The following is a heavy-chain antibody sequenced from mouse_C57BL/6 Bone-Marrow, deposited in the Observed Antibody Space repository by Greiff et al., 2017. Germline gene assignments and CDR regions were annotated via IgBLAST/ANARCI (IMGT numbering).Heavy chain of an antibody. Sequence: EVQLQQSGAELVRPGASVKLSCTASGFNIKDYYMHWVKQRPEQGLEWIGRIDPEDGDTAYSPKFQGKATMTADTSSNTAYLQLSSLTFEDTADYYYTDGDYWYFDVWGTGTAVTVSA. J-gene: IGHJ1*03. CDR2: IDPEDGDT. V-gene: IGHV14-1*01. CDR3: TDGDYWYFDV. D-gene: IGHD2-13*01. CDR1: GFNIKDYY.